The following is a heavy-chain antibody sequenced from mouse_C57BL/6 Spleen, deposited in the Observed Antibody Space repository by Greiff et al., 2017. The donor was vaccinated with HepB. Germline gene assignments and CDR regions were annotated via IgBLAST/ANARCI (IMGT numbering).Heavy chain of an antibody. CDR3: ASYGYDDAMDY. CDR1: GYAFSSSW. CDR2: IYPGDGDT. J-gene: IGHJ4*01. V-gene: IGHV1-82*01. Sequence: VQLQQSGPELVKPGASVKISCKASGYAFSSSWMNWVKQRPGKGLEWIGRIYPGDGDTNYNGKFKGKATLTADKSSSTAYMQLSSLTSEDSAVYFCASYGYDDAMDYWGQGTTLTVSS. D-gene: IGHD2-2*01.